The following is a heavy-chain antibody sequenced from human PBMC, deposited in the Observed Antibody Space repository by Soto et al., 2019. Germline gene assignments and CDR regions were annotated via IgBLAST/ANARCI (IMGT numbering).Heavy chain of an antibody. Sequence: ETLSLTCTVSGGSVSSGSYYWSWIRQPPGKGLEWIGYIYYSGSTNYNPSLKSRVTISVDTSKNQLSLRVTSVTAADTAVYYCARGFGRSHFDYWGQGTLVTVSS. CDR2: IYYSGST. CDR3: ARGFGRSHFDY. J-gene: IGHJ4*02. CDR1: GGSVSSGSYY. D-gene: IGHD3-16*01. V-gene: IGHV4-61*01.